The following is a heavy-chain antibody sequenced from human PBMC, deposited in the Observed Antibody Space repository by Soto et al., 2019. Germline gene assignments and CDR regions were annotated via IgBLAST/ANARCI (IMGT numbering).Heavy chain of an antibody. Sequence: PGGSLRLSCAASGFTFSSYAMSWVRQAPGKGLEWVSAIGASGAGTYYAEYVKGRFTISRDNSKNTLFLQMDSLRAADTAVYYCGSRQPGAVLGTIAYCGPVPLATV. CDR3: GSRQPGAVLGTIAY. D-gene: IGHD6-19*01. CDR1: GFTFSSYA. V-gene: IGHV3-23*01. CDR2: IGASGAGT. J-gene: IGHJ4*02.